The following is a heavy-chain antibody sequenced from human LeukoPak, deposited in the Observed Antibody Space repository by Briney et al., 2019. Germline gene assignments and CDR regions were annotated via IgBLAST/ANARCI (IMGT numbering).Heavy chain of an antibody. V-gene: IGHV3-48*01. Sequence: PGGSLRLSCAASALTSSDYSMNWVRQAPGKGLEWISYISSNGSTIYYAASVKGRFTISRDSAKNSLYLQMNGLRAEDTAIYYCARGPKTSFDYWGQGTLVTVSS. CDR2: ISSNGSTI. J-gene: IGHJ4*02. CDR1: ALTSSDYS. CDR3: ARGPKTSFDY.